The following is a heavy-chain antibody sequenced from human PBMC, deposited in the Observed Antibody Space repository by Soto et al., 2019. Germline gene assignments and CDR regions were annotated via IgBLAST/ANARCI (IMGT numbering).Heavy chain of an antibody. Sequence: GASVKVSCKASGGTFSNYAINWVRQAPGQGLEWMGGIIPIFGTGNYAQEFQGRVTITADESTSTAYLDLSGLRPEDTAVYYCARPVEMATISRSYLFYWGQGTLVTVSS. CDR1: GGTFSNYA. J-gene: IGHJ4*02. CDR2: IIPIFGTG. V-gene: IGHV1-69*13. D-gene: IGHD5-12*01. CDR3: ARPVEMATISRSYLFY.